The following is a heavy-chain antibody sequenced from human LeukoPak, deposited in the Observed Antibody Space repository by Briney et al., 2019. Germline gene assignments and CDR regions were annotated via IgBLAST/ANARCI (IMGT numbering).Heavy chain of an antibody. D-gene: IGHD3-10*01. CDR1: GGSISSYY. V-gene: IGHV4-4*07. Sequence: SETLSLTCTVSGGSISSYYWSWIRQPAGKGLEWIGRIYTSGSTNYNPSLKSRVTMSVDTSKNQFSLKLSSVTAADTAVYYCARDRITITMVRGVMGYNWFDPWGQGTLVTVSS. J-gene: IGHJ5*02. CDR2: IYTSGST. CDR3: ARDRITITMVRGVMGYNWFDP.